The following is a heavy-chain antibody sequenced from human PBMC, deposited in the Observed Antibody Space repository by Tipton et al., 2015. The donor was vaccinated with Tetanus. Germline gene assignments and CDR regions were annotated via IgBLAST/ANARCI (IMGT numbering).Heavy chain of an antibody. V-gene: IGHV1-46*04. CDR2: IYPSDGST. J-gene: IGHJ4*02. Sequence: QLVQSGAEVKKPGASVKVSCKTSGYTFTHYYLHWVRQAPGQGLEWMGMIYPSDGSTSYAQKLQGRVTMTRDTPTSTVYMELSSLRSEDTAVYYCARGPRNWGFDYWGQGTLVTVSS. CDR3: ARGPRNWGFDY. D-gene: IGHD7-27*01. CDR1: GYTFTHYY.